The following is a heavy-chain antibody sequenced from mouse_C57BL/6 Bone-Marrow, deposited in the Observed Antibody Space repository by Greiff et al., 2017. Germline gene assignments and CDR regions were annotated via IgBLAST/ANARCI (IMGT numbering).Heavy chain of an antibody. CDR3: ATLYYYGRCRYWYFDV. CDR2: ISSGSSTI. CDR1: GFTFSDYG. V-gene: IGHV5-17*01. Sequence: EVQGVESGGGLVKPGGSLKLSCAASGFTFSDYGMHWVRQAPEKGLEWVAYISSGSSTIYYADTVKGRFTISRDNAKNTLFLQMTSLRSEDTAMYYCATLYYYGRCRYWYFDVWGTGTTVTVSS. D-gene: IGHD1-1*01. J-gene: IGHJ1*03.